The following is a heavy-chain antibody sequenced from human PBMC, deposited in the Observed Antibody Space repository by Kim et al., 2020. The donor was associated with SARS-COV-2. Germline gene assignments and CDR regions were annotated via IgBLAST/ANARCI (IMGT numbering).Heavy chain of an antibody. J-gene: IGHJ4*02. V-gene: IGHV3-74*01. CDR1: GFTFSNYW. Sequence: GGSLRLSCAASGFTFSNYWMHWVRQAPGKGLVWVSRINSDGSSTSYADSEKGRIIISRDNANNTLHLQMNSLRAEDTAVYFCPSTRRAGLYWGQRTLVT. CDR3: PSTRRAGLY. CDR2: INSDGSST.